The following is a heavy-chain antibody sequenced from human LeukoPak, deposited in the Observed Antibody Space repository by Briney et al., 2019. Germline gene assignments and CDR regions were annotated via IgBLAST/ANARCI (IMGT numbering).Heavy chain of an antibody. D-gene: IGHD5-24*01. Sequence: SETLSHTCAVYGGSFSGYYWSWIRQPPGKGPEWIGEIHHSGSTNYNPSLKSRVTISVDTSKNQFSLKLSSVTAADTAVYYCARGDGYNSRRFDPWGQGTLVTVSS. CDR1: GGSFSGYY. CDR3: ARGDGYNSRRFDP. V-gene: IGHV4-34*01. CDR2: IHHSGST. J-gene: IGHJ5*02.